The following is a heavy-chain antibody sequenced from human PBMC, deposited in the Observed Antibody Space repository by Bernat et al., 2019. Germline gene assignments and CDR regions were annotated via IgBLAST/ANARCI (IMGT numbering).Heavy chain of an antibody. CDR3: ARHYGSPGSMDV. CDR2: ISYDGSNK. J-gene: IGHJ6*02. D-gene: IGHD3-10*01. V-gene: IGHV3-30-3*01. CDR1: GFTFSNYA. Sequence: QVQLVESGGGVVQPGRSRRLSCAASGFTFSNYAIHWVRQAPGKGLEWVAVISYDGSNKYYAASVKGRFTISRDNSKNTLYLQMNSLGTEDTAVYYCARHYGSPGSMDVWGQGTTVTVSS.